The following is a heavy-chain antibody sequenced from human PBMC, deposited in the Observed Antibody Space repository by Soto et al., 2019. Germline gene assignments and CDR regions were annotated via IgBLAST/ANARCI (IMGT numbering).Heavy chain of an antibody. CDR1: GGTFSSYA. V-gene: IGHV1-69*13. J-gene: IGHJ6*02. CDR3: ARDQEPLSDYYYYGMDV. CDR2: IIPIFGTA. Sequence: ASVKVSCKASGGTFSSYAISWVRQAPGQGLEWMGGIIPIFGTANYAQKFQGRVTITAGESTSTAYMELSSLRSEDTAVYYCARDQEPLSDYYYYGMDVWGQGTTVTVSS.